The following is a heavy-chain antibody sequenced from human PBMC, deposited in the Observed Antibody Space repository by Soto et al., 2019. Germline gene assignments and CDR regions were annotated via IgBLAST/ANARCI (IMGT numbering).Heavy chain of an antibody. CDR2: IIPILGIA. Sequence: QVQLVQSGAEVKKPGSSVKVSCKASGGTFSSYTISWVRQAPGQGLEWMGRIIPILGIANYAQKFQGRVTITADKSTSTAYIELSSLRSEDTAVYYCARGDYGDYDLGYWGQGTLVTVSS. CDR3: ARGDYGDYDLGY. J-gene: IGHJ4*02. D-gene: IGHD4-17*01. CDR1: GGTFSSYT. V-gene: IGHV1-69*02.